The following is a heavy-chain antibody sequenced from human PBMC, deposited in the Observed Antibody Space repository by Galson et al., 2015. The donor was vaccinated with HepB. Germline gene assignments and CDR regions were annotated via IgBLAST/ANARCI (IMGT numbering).Heavy chain of an antibody. D-gene: IGHD6-13*01. J-gene: IGHJ4*02. CDR3: AKDSSSWYLWAYFDY. V-gene: IGHV3-30*18. CDR1: GFAFNTYG. CDR2: ISYDGSEA. Sequence: SLRLSCAASGFAFNTYGVHWLRQAPGKGLEWVALISYDGSEAYYGDSVRGRFTISRDNSKNTLYLQMNSLRAEDTAVYYCAKDSSSWYLWAYFDYWGQGTLVTVSS.